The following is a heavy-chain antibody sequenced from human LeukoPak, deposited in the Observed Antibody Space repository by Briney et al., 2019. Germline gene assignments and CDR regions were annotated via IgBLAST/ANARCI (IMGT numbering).Heavy chain of an antibody. J-gene: IGHJ6*02. CDR3: ATCSYFYGMDI. D-gene: IGHD2-15*01. CDR2: INQDGSEK. CDR1: RFTFSSYW. V-gene: IGHV3-7*01. Sequence: GGSLRLSCAASRFTFSSYWMSWVRQAPGKGLEWVANINQDGSEKYYVDSVEGRFTISRDNAKSLLYLQMNSLRAEDTAVYFCATCSYFYGMDIWGQGTTVTVSS.